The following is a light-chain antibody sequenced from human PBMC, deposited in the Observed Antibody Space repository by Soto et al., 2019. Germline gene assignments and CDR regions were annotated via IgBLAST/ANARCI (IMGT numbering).Light chain of an antibody. J-gene: IGKJ1*01. CDR3: QQYNSYWT. Sequence: DIQMTQSPSTLSASVGDRVTITCRASQSISSWLAWYQQKPGKAPKLLIYKASSLDSGVPSRFSGSGSGTEFTLTIRSLQPDEFATYYCQQYNSYWTFGQGTKVEIK. V-gene: IGKV1-5*03. CDR2: KAS. CDR1: QSISSW.